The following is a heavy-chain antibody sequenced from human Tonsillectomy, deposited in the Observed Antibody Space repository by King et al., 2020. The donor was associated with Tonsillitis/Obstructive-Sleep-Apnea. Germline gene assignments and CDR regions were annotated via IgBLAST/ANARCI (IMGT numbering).Heavy chain of an antibody. V-gene: IGHV3-23*04. CDR2: ITGSAFST. D-gene: IGHD4-17*01. CDR3: ARGHGDDDAFDM. J-gene: IGHJ3*02. Sequence: VQLVESGGGLVQPGGSLRLSCAASGFTFSSYTMSWVRQFPGKGLEWVSAITGSAFSTYYADSVKGRFTISRDNSKNMLHLQMNSLSAEDTAVYYCARGHGDDDAFDMWGQGTMVTVSS. CDR1: GFTFSSYT.